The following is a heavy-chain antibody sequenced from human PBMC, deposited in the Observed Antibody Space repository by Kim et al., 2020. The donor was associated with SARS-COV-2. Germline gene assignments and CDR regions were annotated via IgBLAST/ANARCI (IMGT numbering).Heavy chain of an antibody. CDR1: GFTFSTYC. V-gene: IGHV3-74*01. CDR2: IKSEGKRT. D-gene: IGHD3-3*01. Sequence: GGSLRLSCAASGFTFSTYCMHWVRQVPGKGLEWVALIKSEGKRTIYADSVKGRFTISRDNAKNTLYLQMNRMRVEDTAVYYCVRDEGNCDCWSGYTHDA. CDR3: VRDEGNCDCWSGYTHDA. J-gene: IGHJ3*01.